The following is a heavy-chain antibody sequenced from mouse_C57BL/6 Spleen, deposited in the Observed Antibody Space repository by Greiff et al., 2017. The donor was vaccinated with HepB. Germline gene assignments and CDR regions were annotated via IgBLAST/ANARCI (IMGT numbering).Heavy chain of an antibody. J-gene: IGHJ4*01. CDR3: ARRGYYDCDPFYAMDY. V-gene: IGHV1-64*01. D-gene: IGHD2-4*01. CDR2: IHPNSGST. Sequence: VQLQQPGAELVKPGASVKLSCKASGYTFTSYWMHWVKQRPGQGLEWIGMIHPNSGSTNYNEKFKSKATLTVDKSSSTAYMQISSLTSEDSAVYYCARRGYYDCDPFYAMDYWGQGTSVTVSS. CDR1: GYTFTSYW.